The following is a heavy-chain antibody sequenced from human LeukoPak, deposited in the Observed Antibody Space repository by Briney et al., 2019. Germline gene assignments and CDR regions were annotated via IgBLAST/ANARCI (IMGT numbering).Heavy chain of an antibody. D-gene: IGHD1-26*01. J-gene: IGHJ4*02. CDR2: VHLSGAT. Sequence: SSETLSLTCAVSGGSITTTNWWSWVRQPPGKGLEWIGEVHLSGATNYNPSLESRVSMSIDKSKNHLSLEVTSVTAADTAIYNCTRESGAFSPFGFWGQGTLLTVSS. CDR1: GGSITTTNW. V-gene: IGHV4-4*02. CDR3: TRESGAFSPFGF.